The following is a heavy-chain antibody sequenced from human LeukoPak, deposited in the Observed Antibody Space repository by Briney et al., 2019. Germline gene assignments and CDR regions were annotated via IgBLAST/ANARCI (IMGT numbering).Heavy chain of an antibody. CDR2: ISAYNGNT. CDR3: ARRYSSGWYRYYFDY. D-gene: IGHD6-19*01. Sequence: ASVKVSCKASGYTFTSYGISWVRQAPGQGLEWMGWISAYNGNTNYAQKLQGRVTMTTDTSTCTAYMELRSLRSDDTAVYYCARRYSSGWYRYYFDYWGQGTLVTVSS. CDR1: GYTFTSYG. V-gene: IGHV1-18*01. J-gene: IGHJ4*02.